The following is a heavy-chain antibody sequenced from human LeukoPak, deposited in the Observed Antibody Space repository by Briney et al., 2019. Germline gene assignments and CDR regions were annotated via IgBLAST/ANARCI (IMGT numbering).Heavy chain of an antibody. CDR1: GFTFGDYA. Sequence: GGSLRLSCTASGFTFGDYAMSWVRQAPGKGLEGVAFIRSKAYGGTTEYAASVKGRFTISRDDSKSIAYLQMNSLKTEDTAVYYCTRDLCSSTSCYAPFDYWGQGTLVTVSS. V-gene: IGHV3-49*04. J-gene: IGHJ4*02. D-gene: IGHD2-2*01. CDR3: TRDLCSSTSCYAPFDY. CDR2: IRSKAYGGTT.